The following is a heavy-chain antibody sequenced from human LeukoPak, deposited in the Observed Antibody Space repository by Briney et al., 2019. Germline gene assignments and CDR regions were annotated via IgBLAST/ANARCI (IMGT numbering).Heavy chain of an antibody. Sequence: GSLRLSCAASGFTISSYEMNWVRQAPGKGLGWVSHISSSGETKTYADSVQGRFTISRDNAKNSLYLQMNSLRAEDTAIYYCARDQYGTRLDWGQGTLVTVSS. J-gene: IGHJ4*02. D-gene: IGHD1-1*01. CDR1: GFTISSYE. V-gene: IGHV3-48*03. CDR2: ISSSGETK. CDR3: ARDQYGTRLD.